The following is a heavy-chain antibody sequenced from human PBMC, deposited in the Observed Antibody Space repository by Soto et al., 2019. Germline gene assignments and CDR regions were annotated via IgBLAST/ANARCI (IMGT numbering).Heavy chain of an antibody. CDR2: IYYSGST. J-gene: IGHJ4*02. CDR3: ARAWEYGRAYFDY. D-gene: IGHD1-26*01. V-gene: IGHV4-31*03. CDR1: GGSISSGGYY. Sequence: SETLSLTCTVSGGSISSGGYYWSWIHQHPGKGLEWIGYIYYSGSTYYNPSLKSRVTISVDTSKNQFSLKLSSVTAADTAVYYCARAWEYGRAYFDYWGQGTLVTVSS.